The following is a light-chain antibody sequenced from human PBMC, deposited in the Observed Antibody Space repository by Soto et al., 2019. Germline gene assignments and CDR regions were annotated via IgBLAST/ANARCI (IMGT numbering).Light chain of an antibody. CDR2: SAS. CDR1: QNIRYY. J-gene: IGKJ2*01. Sequence: DIQMTQSPSSLSGSVGDRFTITCRASQNIRYYLNWYQQKPGRAPKLLIYSASSLQSGVPSRFSGSGSGTDFTLTISGLQPEDFATYYCQQFYNTLMYTFGQGTKVDIK. CDR3: QQFYNTLMYT. V-gene: IGKV1-39*01.